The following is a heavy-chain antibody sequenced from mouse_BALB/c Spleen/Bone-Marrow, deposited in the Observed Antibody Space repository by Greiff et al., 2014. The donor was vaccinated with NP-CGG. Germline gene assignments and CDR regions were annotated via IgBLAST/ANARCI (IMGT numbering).Heavy chain of an antibody. CDR3: ARGSSYFDY. J-gene: IGHJ2*01. D-gene: IGHD1-1*01. CDR2: ISGGGSYT. V-gene: IGHV5-4*02. Sequence: DVHLVESGGGLVKPGGSLKLSCAASGFTFSDYYMYWVRQTPEKRLEWVATISGGGSYTYYPDSVKGRFTISRDNAKNNLYLQMSSLKSEDTAMYYCARGSSYFDYWGQGTTLTVSS. CDR1: GFTFSDYY.